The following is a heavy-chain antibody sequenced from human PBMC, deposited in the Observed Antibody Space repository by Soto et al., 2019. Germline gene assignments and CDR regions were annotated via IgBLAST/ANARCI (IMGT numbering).Heavy chain of an antibody. CDR2: IYHSGST. D-gene: IGHD3-10*01. CDR3: ARVRIGLDYYGSGPYVVSRAFDI. V-gene: IGHV4-4*02. J-gene: IGHJ3*02. CDR1: GGSISSSNW. Sequence: SETLSLTCAVSGGSISSSNWWSWVRQPPGKGLEWIGEIYHSGSTNYNPSLKSRVTISVDKSKNQFSLKLSSVTAADTAVYYCARVRIGLDYYGSGPYVVSRAFDIWGQGTMVTVS.